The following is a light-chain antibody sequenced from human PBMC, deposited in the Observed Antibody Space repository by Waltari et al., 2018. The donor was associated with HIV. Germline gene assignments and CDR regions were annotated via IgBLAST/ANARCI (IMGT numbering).Light chain of an antibody. CDR2: WAS. CDR3: QQYFATPVT. CDR1: QSVLDTSKNKNY. J-gene: IGKJ4*01. Sequence: DTVMTQSPDALAVSLGERDTINCKSSQSVLDTSKNKNYLAWYQQKPGQPPRVLLYWASTRESGVPDRFSGSGSATDFSLTISSLQAEDVAVYYCQQYFATPVTFGGGTKVEI. V-gene: IGKV4-1*01.